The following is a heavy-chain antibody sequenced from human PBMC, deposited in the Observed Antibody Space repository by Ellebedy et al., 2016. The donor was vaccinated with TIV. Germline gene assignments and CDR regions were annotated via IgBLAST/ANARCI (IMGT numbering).Heavy chain of an antibody. CDR2: IKQGGSEK. CDR1: GFTFSSNW. D-gene: IGHD3-22*01. V-gene: IGHV3-7*01. J-gene: IGHJ4*02. CDR3: ARYGGYNSFWY. Sequence: GESLKISCAASGFTFSSNWMSWVRQAPGKGLEWVANIKQGGSEKYYVDSVKGRFTISRDDAKSSLYLQMNSLRAEDTAVYYCARYGGYNSFWYWGQGTLVTVSS.